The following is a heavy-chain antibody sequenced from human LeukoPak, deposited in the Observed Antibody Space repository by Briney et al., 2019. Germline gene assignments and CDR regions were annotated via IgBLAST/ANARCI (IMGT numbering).Heavy chain of an antibody. V-gene: IGHV3-9*01. J-gene: IGHJ3*02. CDR1: GFTFDDYA. CDR3: AKSLEQWLVSDAFDI. Sequence: PGRSLRLSCAASGFTFDDYAMHWVRQAPGKGLEWVSGISCNSGSIGYADSVKGRFTISRDNAKNSLYLQMNSLRAEDTALYYCAKSLEQWLVSDAFDIWGQGTMVTVSS. CDR2: ISCNSGSI. D-gene: IGHD6-19*01.